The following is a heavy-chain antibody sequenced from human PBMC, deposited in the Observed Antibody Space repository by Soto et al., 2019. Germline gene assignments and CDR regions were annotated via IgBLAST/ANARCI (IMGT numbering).Heavy chain of an antibody. Sequence: QITLKESGPTLVKPTQTLTLTCTFSGFSLSTSGVGVGWIRQPPGKALEWLALIYWDDDKRYSPSLKSRLTITKDTSKNQVDHTRTNMDPVDTATYYCAHSGPGGVVVVAATGRFDYWGQGTLVTVSS. V-gene: IGHV2-5*02. D-gene: IGHD2-15*01. CDR2: IYWDDDK. CDR1: GFSLSTSGVG. CDR3: AHSGPGGVVVVAATGRFDY. J-gene: IGHJ4*02.